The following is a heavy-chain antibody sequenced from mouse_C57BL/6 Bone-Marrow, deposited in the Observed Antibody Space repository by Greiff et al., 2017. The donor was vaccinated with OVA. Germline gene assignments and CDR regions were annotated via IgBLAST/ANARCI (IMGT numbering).Heavy chain of an antibody. D-gene: IGHD2-4*01. V-gene: IGHV5-17*01. Sequence: EVKLMESGGGLVKPGGSLKLSCAASGFTFSDYGMHWVRQAPEKGLEWVAYISSGSSTIYYADTVKGRFTISRDNAKNTLFLQMTSLRSEDTAMYYCARRRLRRDYYAMDYWGQGTSVTVSS. CDR1: GFTFSDYG. J-gene: IGHJ4*01. CDR2: ISSGSSTI. CDR3: ARRRLRRDYYAMDY.